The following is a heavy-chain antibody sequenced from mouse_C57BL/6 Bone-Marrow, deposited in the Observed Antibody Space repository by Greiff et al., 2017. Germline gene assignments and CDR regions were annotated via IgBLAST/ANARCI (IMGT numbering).Heavy chain of an antibody. CDR3: ARYGNFFDY. CDR2: ISSGGSYT. CDR1: GFTFSSYG. V-gene: IGHV5-6*01. J-gene: IGHJ2*01. D-gene: IGHD2-1*01. Sequence: EVKLMESGGDLVKPGGSLKLSCAASGFTFSSYGMSWVRQTPDKRLEWVATISSGGSYTYYPDSVKGRFTISRDNAKKTLYLQMSSLKSEDTAMYYCARYGNFFDYWGQGTTLTVSS.